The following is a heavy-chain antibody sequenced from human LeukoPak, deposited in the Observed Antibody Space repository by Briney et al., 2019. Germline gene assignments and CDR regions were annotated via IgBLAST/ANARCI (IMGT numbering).Heavy chain of an antibody. CDR2: VYTSGIT. D-gene: IGHD3-9*01. V-gene: IGHV4-4*07. CDR1: GGFINNY. J-gene: IGHJ6*03. CDR3: ARHNGFDRGYYYYMDV. Sequence: SETLSLTCTVSGGFINNYWSWIRQPAGKGLEWIGRVYTSGITNYNPSLKSRITMSVDTSKNQFSLKLTSVTAADTAVYYCARHNGFDRGYYYYMDVWGKATTVTVSS.